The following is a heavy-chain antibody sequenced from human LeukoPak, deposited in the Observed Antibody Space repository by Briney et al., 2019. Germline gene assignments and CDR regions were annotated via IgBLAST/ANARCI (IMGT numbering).Heavy chain of an antibody. D-gene: IGHD6-19*01. CDR1: GFTFSSYA. V-gene: IGHV3-23*01. CDR3: AKGSSSGWPYYFDY. CDR2: ITGSGGNT. Sequence: GGSLRLSCAASGFTFSSYAMSWVRQAPGKGLEWFSGITGSGGNTFNADSVKGRFTISRDNSRNTLYLQMNSLRAEDTAIYYCAKGSSSGWPYYFDYWGQGTLVTVSS. J-gene: IGHJ4*02.